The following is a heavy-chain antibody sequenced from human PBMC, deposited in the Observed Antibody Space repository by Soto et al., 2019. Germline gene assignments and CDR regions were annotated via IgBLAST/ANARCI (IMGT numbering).Heavy chain of an antibody. CDR3: ARQDDSSGYYYYYYGMDV. Sequence: SETLSLTCTVSGCSISSSSYYWGWIRQPPGKGLEWIGSIYYSGSTYYNPSLKSRVTISVDTSKNQFSLKLSSVTAADTAVYYCARQDDSSGYYYYYYGMDVWGQGTTVTVSS. CDR2: IYYSGST. D-gene: IGHD3-22*01. V-gene: IGHV4-39*01. CDR1: GCSISSSSYY. J-gene: IGHJ6*02.